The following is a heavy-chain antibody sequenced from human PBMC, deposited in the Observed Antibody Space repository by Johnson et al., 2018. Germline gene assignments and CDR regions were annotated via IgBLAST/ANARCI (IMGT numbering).Heavy chain of an antibody. Sequence: QVQLVESGGGMVQPGRSRRLPCAASGFMFNMHWVRRPPGKGLERVTLISHDATNKYYADSVKGRFTISRDNSKNTLFLQVNSLRAEDTAVYYCAKDALNPSDFWSGTEYFQHWGQGTLVTVSS. CDR3: AKDALNPSDFWSGTEYFQH. D-gene: IGHD3-3*01. CDR1: GFMFN. V-gene: IGHV3-30*18. J-gene: IGHJ1*01. CDR2: ISHDATNK.